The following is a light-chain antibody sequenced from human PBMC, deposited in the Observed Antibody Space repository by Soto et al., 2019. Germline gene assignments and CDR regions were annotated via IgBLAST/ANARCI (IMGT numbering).Light chain of an antibody. J-gene: IGKJ1*01. V-gene: IGKV3D-15*01. CDR1: QSVNIR. Sequence: EIVMTQSPATLSVSPGERATLSCRASQSVNIRVAWYQQKPGQAPRLLIYGASARATGIPAKFSGSGSETDFTLTISDVEPEDFAVYYCHQRQSWPRTFGQGTKVDIK. CDR2: GAS. CDR3: HQRQSWPRT.